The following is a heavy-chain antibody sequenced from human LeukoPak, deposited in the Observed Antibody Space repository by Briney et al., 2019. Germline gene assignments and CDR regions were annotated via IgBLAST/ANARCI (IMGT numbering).Heavy chain of an antibody. CDR3: ARDLGILWFGELLSFDY. J-gene: IGHJ4*02. CDR1: GYTFTSYD. D-gene: IGHD3-10*01. V-gene: IGHV1-8*01. CDR2: MNPNSGNT. Sequence: ASVKVSCKASGYTFTSYDINWVRQATGQGLEWMGWMNPNSGNTGYAQKFQGRVTMTRDTSISTAYMELSRLRSDDTAVYYCARDLGILWFGELLSFDYWGQGTLVTVSS.